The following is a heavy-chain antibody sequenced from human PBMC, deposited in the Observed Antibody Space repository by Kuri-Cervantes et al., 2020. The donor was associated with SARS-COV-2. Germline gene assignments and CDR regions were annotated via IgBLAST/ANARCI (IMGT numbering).Heavy chain of an antibody. CDR1: GGSFSGYY. Sequence: GSLRLSCAVYGGSFSGYYWSWIRQPPGKGLEWIGEINHSGSTNYNPSLKSRVTISVDTSKNQFSLKLSSVTAADAAVYYCARLYSSSWYGSLGKQIDYWGQGNRVNVSS. D-gene: IGHD6-13*01. V-gene: IGHV4-34*01. CDR3: ARLYSSSWYGSLGKQIDY. CDR2: INHSGST. J-gene: IGHJ4*02.